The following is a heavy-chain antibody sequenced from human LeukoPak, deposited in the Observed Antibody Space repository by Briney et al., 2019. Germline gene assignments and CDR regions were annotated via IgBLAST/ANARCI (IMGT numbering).Heavy chain of an antibody. J-gene: IGHJ3*02. CDR2: INWNGGST. V-gene: IGHV3-20*04. CDR1: GFTFSSYA. D-gene: IGHD3-22*01. Sequence: GGSLRLSCAASGFTFSSYAMSWVRQAPGKGLEWVSGINWNGGSTGYADSVKGRFTISRDNAKNSLYLQMNSLRAEDTALYYCARDHYYDSLWGAFDIWGQGTMVTVSS. CDR3: ARDHYYDSLWGAFDI.